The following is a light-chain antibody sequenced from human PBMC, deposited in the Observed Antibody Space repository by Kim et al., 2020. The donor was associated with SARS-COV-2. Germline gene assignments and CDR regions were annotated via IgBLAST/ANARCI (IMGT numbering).Light chain of an antibody. CDR2: LNSDGSH. V-gene: IGLV4-69*01. J-gene: IGLJ3*02. CDR3: QTWGTGWV. CDR1: SGHTSYA. Sequence: QLVLTQSPSASASLGASVKLTCTLSSGHTSYAIAWHQQQPEKGPRYSMKLNSDGSHSKGDGIPDRFSGSSSGAERYLTISSLQSEDEADYYCQTWGTGWVFGGGTQLTVL.